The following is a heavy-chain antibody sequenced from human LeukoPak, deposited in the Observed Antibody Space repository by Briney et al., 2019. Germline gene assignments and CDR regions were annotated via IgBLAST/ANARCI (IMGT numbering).Heavy chain of an antibody. CDR1: GFTFSNYV. J-gene: IGHJ6*03. CDR3: VRSPTHYNMDV. V-gene: IGHV3-30*03. CDR2: ISYDGTNK. Sequence: GESLRPSYAASGFTFSNYVIHWVRQAPGKGLEWLAVISYDGTNKYYADTVKGRFTISRDHSQSTVDLQMNTLRGADTAVYYCVRSPTHYNMDVWGKRNNVTLSS.